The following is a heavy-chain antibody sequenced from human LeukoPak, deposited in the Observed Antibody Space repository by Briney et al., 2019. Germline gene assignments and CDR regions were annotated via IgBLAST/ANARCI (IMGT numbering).Heavy chain of an antibody. CDR3: GTIAAAENY. D-gene: IGHD6-13*01. CDR2: ISSSSSTI. CDR1: GFTFSSYT. Sequence: QPGGSLRLSCAASGFTFSSYTMNWVRQAPGKGLEWVSYISSSSSTIYYADSVKGRFTISRDNAKNSLYLQMNSLRAEDTAVYYCGTIAAAENYWGQGTLVTVSS. J-gene: IGHJ4*02. V-gene: IGHV3-48*01.